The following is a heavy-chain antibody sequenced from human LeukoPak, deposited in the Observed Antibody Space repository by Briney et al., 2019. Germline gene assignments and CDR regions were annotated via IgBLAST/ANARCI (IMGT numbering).Heavy chain of an antibody. V-gene: IGHV3-23*01. Sequence: LPGVSLRLSCVASGFTFSSYAMSWVRQAPGKGLEWVSAIRESGGSTHYADSVKGRFTISRDNSKNTLYLQMNSLRAEDTAVYYCAKTKPYGTTWYGGIDWGQGALVTVSS. CDR3: AKTKPYGTTWYGGID. J-gene: IGHJ4*02. CDR1: GFTFSSYA. CDR2: IRESGGST. D-gene: IGHD6-13*01.